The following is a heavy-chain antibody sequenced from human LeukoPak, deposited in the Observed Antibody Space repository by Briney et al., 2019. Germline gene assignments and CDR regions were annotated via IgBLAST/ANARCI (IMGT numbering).Heavy chain of an antibody. D-gene: IGHD6-13*01. J-gene: IGHJ3*02. CDR2: IDYSGRT. CDR3: ARLPAAALAFDI. V-gene: IGHV4-59*08. CDR1: GGSTNSYY. Sequence: SETLSLTCTVSGGSTNSYYWSWIRQPPGKGLEWIGYIDYSGRTKYNPSLKSRVTVSVDTSKNQFSLKLSSVTAADTAVYYCARLPAAALAFDIWGQGTMVTVSS.